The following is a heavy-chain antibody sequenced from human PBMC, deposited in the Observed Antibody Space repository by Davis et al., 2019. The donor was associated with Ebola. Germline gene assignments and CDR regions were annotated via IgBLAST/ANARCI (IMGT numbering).Heavy chain of an antibody. Sequence: GESLKISCEASGFSVSDNYMNWVRQAPGKGLEWVSVIYNVYTMYYADSVKGRSTISRDSSMNTVYLQMSSLRAEDTAVYYCASYSSSSHGWGQGTLVTVSS. V-gene: IGHV3-53*01. J-gene: IGHJ4*02. CDR3: ASYSSSSHG. CDR2: IYNVYTM. D-gene: IGHD6-13*01. CDR1: GFSVSDNY.